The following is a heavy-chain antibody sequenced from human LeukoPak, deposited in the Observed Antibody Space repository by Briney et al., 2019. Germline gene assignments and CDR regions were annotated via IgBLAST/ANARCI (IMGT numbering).Heavy chain of an antibody. CDR3: ARDPLVLRFLEWTYYFDY. V-gene: IGHV3-30*04. CDR1: GFTFSSYA. CDR2: ISYDGSNK. D-gene: IGHD3-3*01. J-gene: IGHJ4*02. Sequence: GSLRLSCAASGFTFSSYAMHWVRQAPGKGLEGVAVISYDGSNKYYADSVKGRFTISRDNSKNTLYLQMNSLRAEDTAVYYCARDPLVLRFLEWTYYFDYWGQGTLVTVSS.